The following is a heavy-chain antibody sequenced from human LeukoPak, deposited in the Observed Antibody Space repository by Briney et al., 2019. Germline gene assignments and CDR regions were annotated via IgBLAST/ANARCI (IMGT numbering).Heavy chain of an antibody. D-gene: IGHD2-2*02. CDR2: IIPIFGTA. J-gene: IGHJ5*02. CDR3: ARGGYCSSTSCYRNWFDP. Sequence: SVKVSCKASGGTFSSYAISWVRQAPGQGLEWMGGIIPIFGTANYAQKFQGRVTITTDESTSTAYMELSSLRSEDTAVYYCARGGYCSSTSCYRNWFDPWGQGTLVTVSS. V-gene: IGHV1-69*05. CDR1: GGTFSSYA.